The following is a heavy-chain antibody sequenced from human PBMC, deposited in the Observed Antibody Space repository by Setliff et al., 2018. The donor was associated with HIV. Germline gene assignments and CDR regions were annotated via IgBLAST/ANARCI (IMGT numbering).Heavy chain of an antibody. CDR3: ARDRYAGEIDY. J-gene: IGHJ4*02. V-gene: IGHV4-39*07. CDR1: GGSISSSSYY. CDR2: IYYSAST. D-gene: IGHD3-10*01. Sequence: PSETLSLTCTVSGGSISSSSYYWGWIRQPPGKGLEWIGSIYYSASTYYNPSLKSRVTISVDTSKNQFSLKLSSVTAADTAVYYCARDRYAGEIDYWGQGTLVTVSS.